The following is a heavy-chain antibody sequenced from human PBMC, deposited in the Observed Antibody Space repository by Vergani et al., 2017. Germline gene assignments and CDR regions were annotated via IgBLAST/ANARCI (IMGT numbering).Heavy chain of an antibody. CDR2: IYYSGST. CDR1: GGSISSGGYY. J-gene: IGHJ4*02. Sequence: QVQLQESGPGLVKPSQTLSLTCTVSGGSISSGGYYWSWIRQHPGKGLEWIGYIYYSGSTNYNPSLKSRVTISVDTSKNQFSLKLSSVTAADTAVYYCARGGYDILTGYFMSLDYWGQGTLVTVSS. CDR3: ARGGYDILTGYFMSLDY. V-gene: IGHV4-31*03. D-gene: IGHD3-9*01.